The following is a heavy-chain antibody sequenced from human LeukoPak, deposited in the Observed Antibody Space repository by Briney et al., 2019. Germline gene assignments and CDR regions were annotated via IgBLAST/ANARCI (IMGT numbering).Heavy chain of an antibody. CDR1: GYTFTSYD. V-gene: IGHV1-2*02. Sequence: ASVKVSCKASGYTFTSYDINWVRQATGQGLEWMGWMNPNSGGTNYAQKFQGRVTMTRDTSISTAYMELSRLRSDDTAVYYCARVSYDFWSGPGHAFDYWGQGTLVTVSS. CDR2: MNPNSGGT. D-gene: IGHD3-3*01. CDR3: ARVSYDFWSGPGHAFDY. J-gene: IGHJ4*02.